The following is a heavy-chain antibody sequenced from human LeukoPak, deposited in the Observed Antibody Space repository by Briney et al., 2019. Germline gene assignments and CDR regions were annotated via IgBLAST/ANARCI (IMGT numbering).Heavy chain of an antibody. V-gene: IGHV3-11*04. Sequence: GGSLRLSCVASGFTFSDYFMSWIRQAPGKGLEWLSFVNGEGNNIYYADSVKGRFTISRDNARNTLYLEMNSLRMEDTATYYCVTSRVFDHWGQGTLVTVSS. CDR3: VTSRVFDH. CDR1: GFTFSDYF. CDR2: VNGEGNNI. J-gene: IGHJ4*02.